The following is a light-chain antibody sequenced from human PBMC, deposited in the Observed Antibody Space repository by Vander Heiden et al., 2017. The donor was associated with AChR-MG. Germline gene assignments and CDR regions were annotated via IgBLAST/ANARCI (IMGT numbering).Light chain of an antibody. V-gene: IGLV1-44*01. CDR1: NSNIGRNS. Sequence: SALAHSPSSSGTPGQRVTISCSGSNSNIGRNSVNWYQQLPGTAPKLLIYSDNERPSGVPDRFSGSKSGTSASLAISGLQSEDEADYYCASWDDGLNGRVFGGGTQLTVL. CDR2: SDN. CDR3: ASWDDGLNGRV. J-gene: IGLJ7*01.